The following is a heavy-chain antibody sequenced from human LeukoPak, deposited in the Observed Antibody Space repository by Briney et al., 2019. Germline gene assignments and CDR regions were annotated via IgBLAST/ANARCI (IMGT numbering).Heavy chain of an antibody. CDR3: ARGGDGDYYFDY. V-gene: IGHV1-8*01. J-gene: IGHJ4*02. CDR2: MNPNSGNT. Sequence: ASVKVSCKASGYTFPRYDINWVRQATGQGLEWMGWMNPNSGNTGYAQKFQGRVTMTRNTSISTAYMELSSLRSEDTAVYYCARGGDGDYYFDYWGQGTLVTVSS. CDR1: GYTFPRYD. D-gene: IGHD4-17*01.